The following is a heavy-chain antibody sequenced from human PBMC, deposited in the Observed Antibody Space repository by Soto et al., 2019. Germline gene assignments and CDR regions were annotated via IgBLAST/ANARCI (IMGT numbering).Heavy chain of an antibody. J-gene: IGHJ4*02. CDR2: ISSSSSYI. Sequence: GGSLRLSCAASGFTFSSYTMNWVRQAPGKGLEWVSSISSSSSYIYYADSVKGRFTISRDNAKNSLYLQMNSLRAEDTAVYHCARDQVWSCYYQDYWGQGTLVTVSS. CDR3: ARDQVWSCYYQDY. CDR1: GFTFSSYT. D-gene: IGHD3-3*01. V-gene: IGHV3-21*01.